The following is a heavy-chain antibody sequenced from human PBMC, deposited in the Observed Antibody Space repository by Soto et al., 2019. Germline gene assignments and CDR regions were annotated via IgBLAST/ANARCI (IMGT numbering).Heavy chain of an antibody. CDR2: INHSGST. J-gene: IGHJ4*02. Sequence: PSETLSLTCAVYGGSFSGYYWSWIRQPPGKGLEWIGEINHSGSTNYNPSLKSRVTISVDTSKNQFSLKLSSVTAADTAVYYCARARRYFDWLPSYFDYCGQGTLVTVSS. CDR1: GGSFSGYY. D-gene: IGHD3-9*01. CDR3: ARARRYFDWLPSYFDY. V-gene: IGHV4-34*01.